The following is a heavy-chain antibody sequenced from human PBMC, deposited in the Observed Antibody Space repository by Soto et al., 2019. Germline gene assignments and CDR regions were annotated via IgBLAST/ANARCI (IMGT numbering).Heavy chain of an antibody. CDR2: ISGSGGST. J-gene: IGHJ3*02. CDR1: GFTFSSYA. Sequence: GGSLRLSCAASGFTFSSYAMSWVRQAPGKGLEWVSAISGSGGSTYYADSVKGRFTISRDNSKNTLYLQMNSLRAEDTAVYYCAKSTYYYDSSGPFRGAAFDIWGQGTMVTVSS. CDR3: AKSTYYYDSSGPFRGAAFDI. V-gene: IGHV3-23*01. D-gene: IGHD3-22*01.